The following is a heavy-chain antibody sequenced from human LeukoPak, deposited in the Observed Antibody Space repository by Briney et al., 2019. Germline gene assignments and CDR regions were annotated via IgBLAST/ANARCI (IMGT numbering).Heavy chain of an antibody. V-gene: IGHV3-21*01. D-gene: IGHD6-19*01. J-gene: IGHJ4*02. CDR1: GFTFSSYS. CDR3: ARDRGADSGWVFDY. CDR2: ISSSSSYI. Sequence: GGSLRLSCAASGFTFSSYSMNWVRQAPGKGLEWVSSISSSSSYIYYADSVKGRFTISRDNAKNSLYLQMGSLRAEDTALYYCARDRGADSGWVFDYWGQGTLVTVSS.